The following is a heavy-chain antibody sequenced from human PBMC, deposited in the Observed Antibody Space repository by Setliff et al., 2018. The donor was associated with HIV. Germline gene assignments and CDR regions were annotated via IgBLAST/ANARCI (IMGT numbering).Heavy chain of an antibody. CDR2: ISPYTGNT. V-gene: IGHV1-18*01. CDR1: GYTFASYG. D-gene: IGHD1-26*01. Sequence: ASVKVSCKASGYTFASYGISWVRQAPGQGPEWMGWISPYTGNTDYAPRILGSVTMTTDTSTSTAYLEMRSLTSDDTAVYYCARARLQGIVTAVGPRDNCLDPWGQGTRVTVSS. CDR3: ARARLQGIVTAVGPRDNCLDP. J-gene: IGHJ5*02.